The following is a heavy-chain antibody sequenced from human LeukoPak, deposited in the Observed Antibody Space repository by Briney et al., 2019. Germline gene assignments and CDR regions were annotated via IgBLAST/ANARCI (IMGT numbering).Heavy chain of an antibody. CDR3: AKGSHSSSWDDDAEYFQH. V-gene: IGHV3-33*06. Sequence: GGPLRLSCAASGFTFSSYGMHWVRQAPGKGLEWVAVIWYDGSNKYYADSVKGRFTISRDNSKNTLYLQMNSLRAEDTAVYYCAKGSHSSSWDDDAEYFQHWGQGTLVTVSS. CDR1: GFTFSSYG. J-gene: IGHJ1*01. D-gene: IGHD6-13*01. CDR2: IWYDGSNK.